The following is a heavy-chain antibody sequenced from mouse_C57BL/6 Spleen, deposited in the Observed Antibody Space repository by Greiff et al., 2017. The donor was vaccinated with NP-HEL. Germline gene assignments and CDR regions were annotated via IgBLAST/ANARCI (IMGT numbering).Heavy chain of an antibody. Sequence: EVQRVESGGGLVQPGGSLKLSCAASGFTFSDYYMYWVRQTPEKRLEWVAYISNGGGSTYYPDTVKGRFTISRDNAKNTLYLQMSRLKSEDTAMYYCARDDYDEGFAYWGQGTLVTVSA. CDR3: ARDDYDEGFAY. J-gene: IGHJ3*01. V-gene: IGHV5-12*01. D-gene: IGHD2-4*01. CDR2: ISNGGGST. CDR1: GFTFSDYY.